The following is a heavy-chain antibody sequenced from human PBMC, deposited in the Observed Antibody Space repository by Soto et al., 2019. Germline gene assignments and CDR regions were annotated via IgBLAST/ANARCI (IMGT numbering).Heavy chain of an antibody. J-gene: IGHJ4*02. Sequence: QVQLAESGGGVVQPGGSLRLSCAASGFTFSDYGIDWIRQAPGKGLEWVAVISHEGGTQYYADSVRGRFTVSRDNSMNILYLQMDSLRPEATAVYFCAKEGSPKVSRWDDYWGQGTLVTVSS. CDR3: AKEGSPKVSRWDDY. V-gene: IGHV3-30*18. CDR2: ISHEGGTQ. CDR1: GFTFSDYG. D-gene: IGHD1-26*01.